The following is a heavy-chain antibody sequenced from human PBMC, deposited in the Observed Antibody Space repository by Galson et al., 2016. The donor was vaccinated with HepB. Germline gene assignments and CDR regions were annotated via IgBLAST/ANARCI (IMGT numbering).Heavy chain of an antibody. CDR3: ARLTWRGRDSRGNLFLFDY. Sequence: ALVKPTQTLTLACTFSGFPLLTNGVGVGWIRQTPGQALEWLALIYWDNDQRYSPTLRRRLTITKDIRKNQVVLTMTDIDPVDASTFYCARLTWRGRDSRGNLFLFDYWGQGIRVTVSS. CDR2: IYWDNDQ. J-gene: IGHJ4*02. D-gene: IGHD4-23*01. CDR1: GFPLLTNGVG. V-gene: IGHV2-5*02.